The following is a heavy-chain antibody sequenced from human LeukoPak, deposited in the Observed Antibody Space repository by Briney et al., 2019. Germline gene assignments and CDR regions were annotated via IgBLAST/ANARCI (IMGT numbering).Heavy chain of an antibody. CDR2: ISGSGDST. J-gene: IGHJ4*02. D-gene: IGHD3-10*01. V-gene: IGHV3-23*01. CDR1: GFTFKYYA. CDR3: AREEPYGSGSYYSFFDY. Sequence: GGSLRLSCAASGFTFKYYAMSWVRQAPGKGLEWVSGISGSGDSTYYADSVKGRFTISRDNSKNTLYLQMNSLRAEDTAVYYCAREEPYGSGSYYSFFDYWGQGTLVTVSS.